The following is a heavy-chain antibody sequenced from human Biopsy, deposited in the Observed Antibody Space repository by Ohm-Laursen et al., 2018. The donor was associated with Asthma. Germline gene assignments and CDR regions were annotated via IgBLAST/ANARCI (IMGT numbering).Heavy chain of an antibody. CDR3: AKRRGYSGHDNDY. CDR1: GFMFSSFG. CDR2: ISYDVNHK. J-gene: IGHJ4*02. V-gene: IGHV3-30*18. Sequence: SLRLSCAASGFMFSSFGMHWFRQAPGKGLEWGAVISYDVNHKFYEDSVKGRFTISRDNSKNTLYLQMNSLRTEDTAVYYCAKRRGYSGHDNDYWGKGTLVIVSS. D-gene: IGHD5-12*01.